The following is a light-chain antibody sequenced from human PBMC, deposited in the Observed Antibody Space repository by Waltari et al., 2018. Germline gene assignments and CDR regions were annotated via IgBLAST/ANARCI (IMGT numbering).Light chain of an antibody. CDR3: ASWDSSLSAAGV. CDR1: NSNIGYNY. V-gene: IGLV1-51*01. J-gene: IGLJ3*02. CDR2: DDN. Sequence: QSVLTQPPSVSAAPGQKVTISCSGGNSNIGYNYVSWYQKFPGRAPRLIIFDDNQRPSGIPDRFSGSKSGTSATLAITGLQSGDEADYYCASWDSSLSAAGVFGGGTRLTVL.